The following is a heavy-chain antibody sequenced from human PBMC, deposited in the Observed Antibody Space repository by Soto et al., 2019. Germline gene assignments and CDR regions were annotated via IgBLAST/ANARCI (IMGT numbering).Heavy chain of an antibody. V-gene: IGHV1-69*13. CDR2: IIPIFGTA. D-gene: IGHD6-19*01. CDR1: RVAFSKFI. Sequence: SVKVSCKASRVAFSKFIVTWVRQAPGLGLEWVGGIIPIFGTANYARKFQGRVTITADESTSTSYMEVNNLRSEDTAVYYCAKVRYSSPMGYYYGMDVWGQGTTVTVYS. J-gene: IGHJ6*02. CDR3: AKVRYSSPMGYYYGMDV.